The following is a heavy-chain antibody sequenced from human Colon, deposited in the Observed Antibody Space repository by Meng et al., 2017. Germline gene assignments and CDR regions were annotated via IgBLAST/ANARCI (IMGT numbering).Heavy chain of an antibody. Sequence: ASVKVSCKASGYTFTSYYLHWVRQAPGQGLEWMGIINPRDGSTTYAQKFQDRVTMTWDTSTSTLYLDLGSLTSEDTAVYYCAGPSTVTTSSGTMDVWGLGTTVNGAS. CDR1: GYTFTSYY. CDR2: INPRDGST. D-gene: IGHD4-17*01. V-gene: IGHV1-46*01. CDR3: AGPSTVTTSSGTMDV. J-gene: IGHJ6*02.